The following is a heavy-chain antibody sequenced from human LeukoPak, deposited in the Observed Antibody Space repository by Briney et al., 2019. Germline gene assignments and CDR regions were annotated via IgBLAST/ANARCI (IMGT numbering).Heavy chain of an antibody. CDR1: GYTFTRYG. CDR3: ARVEPPLYSSGWSYY. V-gene: IGHV1-2*02. J-gene: IGHJ4*02. CDR2: INPNSGGT. Sequence: ASVKVSCKASGYTFTRYGISWVRQAPGQGLEWMGWINPNSGGTNYAQKFQGRVTMTRDTSISTAYMELSRLRSDDTAVYYCARVEPPLYSSGWSYYWGQGTLVTVSS. D-gene: IGHD6-19*01.